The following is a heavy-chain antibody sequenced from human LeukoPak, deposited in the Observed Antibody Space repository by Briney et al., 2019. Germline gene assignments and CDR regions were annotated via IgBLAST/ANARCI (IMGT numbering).Heavy chain of an antibody. CDR2: IYHSGST. D-gene: IGHD4-17*01. J-gene: IGHJ6*03. V-gene: IGHV4-38-2*02. Sequence: SETLSLTCTVSGYSISSGYYWGWIRQPPGKGLEWIGSIYHSGSTYYNPFLKSRVTISVDTSKNQFSLKLSSVTAADTAVYYCARSRKGDYGDYRYYYMDVWGKGTTVTASS. CDR1: GYSISSGYY. CDR3: ARSRKGDYGDYRYYYMDV.